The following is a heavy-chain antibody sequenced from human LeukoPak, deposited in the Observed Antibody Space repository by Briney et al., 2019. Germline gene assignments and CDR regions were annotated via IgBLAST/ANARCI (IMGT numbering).Heavy chain of an antibody. CDR1: GYTFTSYD. V-gene: IGHV1-8*02. J-gene: IGHJ3*02. CDR3: ARVPREIASI. D-gene: IGHD3-16*02. Sequence: ASVKVSCKASGYTFTSYDINWVRQATGPGLAWMGYVNPASGHTGYAQKFQGRVTLTTNTSISTAYMELSSLRSEDTAVYYCARVPREIASIWGQGTMVTVSS. CDR2: VNPASGHT.